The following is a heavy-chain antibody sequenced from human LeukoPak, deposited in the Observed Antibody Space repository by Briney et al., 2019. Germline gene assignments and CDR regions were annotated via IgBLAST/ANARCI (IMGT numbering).Heavy chain of an antibody. CDR1: GFTLGTAW. V-gene: IGHV3-15*01. CDR3: IAHFPYFYGFDV. J-gene: IGHJ6*04. Sequence: GVSLRLSCVSSGFTLGTAWMSWVRQAPGKGLEWLGHIKSEGEGATTDYAAPAKGRFAISRDDSKNMIYLQMSSLKLDDTAIYYCIAHFPYFYGFDVWGKGTTVTVSS. D-gene: IGHD3-3*02. CDR2: IKSEGEGATT.